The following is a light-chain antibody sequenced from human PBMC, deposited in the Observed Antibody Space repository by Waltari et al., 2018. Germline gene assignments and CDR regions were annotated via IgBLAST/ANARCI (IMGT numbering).Light chain of an antibody. Sequence: SYELTQPPPVSVSPGQTASITCSGDNLGNQYASWYQQKPGQSPVLVIYYDSKRPSGIPERFSGSTSVNTATLTISGTQAMDEADYYCQAWDTTTVVFGGGTKVTVL. CDR1: NLGNQY. J-gene: IGLJ2*01. CDR2: YDS. CDR3: QAWDTTTVV. V-gene: IGLV3-1*01.